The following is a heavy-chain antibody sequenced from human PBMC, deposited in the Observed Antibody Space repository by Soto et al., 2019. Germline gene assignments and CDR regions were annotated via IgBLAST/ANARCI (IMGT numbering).Heavy chain of an antibody. CDR2: ISGSGGNT. Sequence: GGSLRLSCAACGFTSSNYAMSWVRQAPGKGLEWVSAISGSGGNTYYAESVKGRFTISRDNSKNTLSLQMNSLRAANTAFYYCAKDYGHVEFIDYWGQGTLVTVSS. CDR1: GFTSSNYA. J-gene: IGHJ4*02. CDR3: AKDYGHVEFIDY. D-gene: IGHD4-17*01. V-gene: IGHV3-23*01.